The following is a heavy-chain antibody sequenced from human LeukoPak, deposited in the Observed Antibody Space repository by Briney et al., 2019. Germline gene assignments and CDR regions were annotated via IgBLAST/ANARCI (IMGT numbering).Heavy chain of an antibody. CDR2: MNPNSGNT. J-gene: IGHJ5*02. Sequence: ASVKVSCKASGYTFTGYYMHWVRQAPGQGLEWMGWMNPNSGNTGYAQKFQGRVTMTRNTSISTAYMELSSLRSEDTAVYYCARGGLSRDWFDPWGQGTLVTVSS. CDR3: ARGGLSRDWFDP. CDR1: GYTFTGYY. D-gene: IGHD3-16*01. V-gene: IGHV1-8*02.